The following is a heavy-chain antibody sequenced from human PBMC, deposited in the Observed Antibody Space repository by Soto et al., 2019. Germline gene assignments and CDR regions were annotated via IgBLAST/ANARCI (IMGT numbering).Heavy chain of an antibody. CDR2: IYSSGST. D-gene: IGHD3-3*01. CDR3: ARGQRFSDWFDP. CDR1: GGAISGYY. V-gene: IGHV4-4*07. Sequence: QVQLQESGPGLVKPSETLSLSRTVSGGAISGYYWTWIRQPAGKGLEWIGRIYSSGSTKYNPSLQSRVTVSLDTSKNQFSLRLTSVTAADTAVYYCARGQRFSDWFDPWGQGTLVTVSS. J-gene: IGHJ5*02.